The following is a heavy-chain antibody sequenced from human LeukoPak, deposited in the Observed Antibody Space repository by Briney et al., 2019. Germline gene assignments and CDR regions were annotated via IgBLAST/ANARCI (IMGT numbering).Heavy chain of an antibody. Sequence: ASVKVSCKASGYTFTGYYMHWVRQAPGQGLEGMGWINPNSGGTNYAQKFQGRVTMTRDTSISTAYMELSRLRSDDTAVYYCASGGATISSIRHYYYYDTDVWGQGTTVTVSS. CDR1: GYTFTGYY. V-gene: IGHV1-2*02. J-gene: IGHJ6*02. CDR2: INPNSGGT. CDR3: ASGGATISSIRHYYYYDTDV. D-gene: IGHD5-12*01.